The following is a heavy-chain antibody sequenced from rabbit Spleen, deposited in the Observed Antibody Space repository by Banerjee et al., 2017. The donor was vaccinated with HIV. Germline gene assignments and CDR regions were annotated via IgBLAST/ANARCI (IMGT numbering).Heavy chain of an antibody. J-gene: IGHJ4*01. D-gene: IGHD1-1*01. V-gene: IGHV1S40*01. Sequence: EESGGGLVQPGASLTLTCTASGFSFSSSYDMCWVRQPPGKGLEWIACIYTGNGKTYYASWAKGRFTISKTSSTTVTLRMTSLTAADRAAYFCARDLVGVIGWNFYLWGPGTLVTVS. CDR2: IYTGNGKT. CDR1: GFSFSSSYD. CDR3: ARDLVGVIGWNFYL.